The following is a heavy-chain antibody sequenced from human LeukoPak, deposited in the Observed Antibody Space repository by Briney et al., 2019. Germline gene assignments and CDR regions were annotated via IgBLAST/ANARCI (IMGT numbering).Heavy chain of an antibody. CDR3: ARDYDFWSGYFPTSFDP. CDR1: GGSISSSSYY. D-gene: IGHD3-3*01. CDR2: IYYSGST. J-gene: IGHJ5*02. V-gene: IGHV4-39*02. Sequence: SETLSLTCTVSGGSISSSSYYWGWIRQPPGKELEWIGSIYYSGSTYYNPSLKSRVTISVDTSKNQFSLKLSSVTAAATAVYYCARDYDFWSGYFPTSFDPWGERTLVTLSP.